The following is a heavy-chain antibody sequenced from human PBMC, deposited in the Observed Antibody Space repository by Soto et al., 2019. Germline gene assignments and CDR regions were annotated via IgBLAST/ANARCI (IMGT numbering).Heavy chain of an antibody. D-gene: IGHD2-2*01. CDR3: ARVSREVVPAAIDY. V-gene: IGHV3-74*01. J-gene: IGHJ4*02. CDR2: INSDGSST. CDR1: GFTFSRYW. Sequence: EVQLVESGGGLVQPGGSLRLSCAASGFTFSRYWIHWVRQAPGKGLVWVSRINSDGSSTTYADSVKGRFTISRDNAKHTLYLQMTSLRAEDTAVYYCARVSREVVPAAIDYWGQGTLVTVSS.